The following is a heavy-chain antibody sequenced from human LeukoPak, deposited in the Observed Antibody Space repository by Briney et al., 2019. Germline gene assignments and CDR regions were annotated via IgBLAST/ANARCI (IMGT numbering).Heavy chain of an antibody. V-gene: IGHV1-58*01. CDR2: INLGSVNT. CDR1: GFTFSTST. Sequence: SVKVSCKASGFTFSTSTVQWVRQARGQRLEWMGWINLGSVNTRYAHNYEERVSISRDMSTSTVYMEVSSLRSEDTAVYYCAAERYSDGCCRFDPWGQGTLVTVSS. D-gene: IGHD6-25*01. J-gene: IGHJ5*02. CDR3: AAERYSDGCCRFDP.